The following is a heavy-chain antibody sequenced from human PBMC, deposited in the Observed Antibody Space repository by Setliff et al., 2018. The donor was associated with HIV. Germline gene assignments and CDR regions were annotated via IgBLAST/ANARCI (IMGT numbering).Heavy chain of an antibody. Sequence: ASVKVSCKASGYTFTDYFLHWVRQAPGQGLEWMGWINPNNGDKIYAQKFQGRVTVNRDTSINTAYMVLSSLKSDDTAMYFCGRVRRGKAIITTGGMDVWGQGTTVTVSS. CDR3: GRVRRGKAIITTGGMDV. D-gene: IGHD3-10*01. CDR2: INPNNGDK. J-gene: IGHJ6*02. CDR1: GYTFTDYF. V-gene: IGHV1-2*02.